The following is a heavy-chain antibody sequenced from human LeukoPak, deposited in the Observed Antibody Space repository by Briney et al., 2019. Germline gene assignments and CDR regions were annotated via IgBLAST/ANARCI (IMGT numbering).Heavy chain of an antibody. Sequence: ASVKVSCKTSGYTFSSYDVNWVRQATGQGLEWMGYMNPSSGISGFAQRFQGRMSMTWDTSISTAYMELSSLTSEDTAVYYCAREPRRFGDWGQGTLITVSS. J-gene: IGHJ4*02. CDR1: GYTFSSYD. CDR2: MNPSSGIS. CDR3: AREPRRFGD. V-gene: IGHV1-8*01. D-gene: IGHD3-10*01.